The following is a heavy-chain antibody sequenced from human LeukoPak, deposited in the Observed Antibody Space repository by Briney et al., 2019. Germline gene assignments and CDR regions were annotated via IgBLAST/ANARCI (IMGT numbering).Heavy chain of an antibody. CDR1: GGSFSGYY. V-gene: IGHV4-34*01. CDR2: INHSGST. CDR3: ARGRDCSSTSCDFDY. J-gene: IGHJ4*02. Sequence: SSETLSLTCAVYGGSFSGYYWSWIRQPPGKGLEWIGEINHSGSTNYNPSLKSRVTISVDTSKNQFSLKLSSVTAADTAVYYCARGRDCSSTSCDFDYWGQGTLVTVSS. D-gene: IGHD2-2*01.